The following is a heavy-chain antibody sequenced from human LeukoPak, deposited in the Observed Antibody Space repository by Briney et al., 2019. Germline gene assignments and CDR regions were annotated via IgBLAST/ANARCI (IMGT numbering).Heavy chain of an antibody. V-gene: IGHV1-18*04. J-gene: IGHJ4*02. CDR3: ARVLGGWFGESHEDY. Sequence: VKSSCKASRYTSTRYAINWLRQPSVQQVDSKASISAYNGNTNYAQNVQGRVTMTTDTSTSTAYMELRSLRSDDTAVYYCARVLGGWFGESHEDYWGQGTLVTVSS. CDR1: RYTSTRYA. CDR2: ISAYNGNT. D-gene: IGHD3-10*01.